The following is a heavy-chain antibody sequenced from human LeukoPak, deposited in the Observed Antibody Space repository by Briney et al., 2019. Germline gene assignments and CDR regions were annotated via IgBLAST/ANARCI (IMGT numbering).Heavy chain of an antibody. CDR2: ISSSSSYI. CDR3: ARTKADYYDSSGSDAFDI. V-gene: IGHV3-21*01. CDR1: GFTFSSYS. D-gene: IGHD3-22*01. J-gene: IGHJ3*02. Sequence: GGSLRLSCAASGFTFSSYSMNWVRQAPGKGLEWVSSISSSSSYIYYADSVKGRFTISRDNAKHSLYLQMNSLRAEDTAVYYCARTKADYYDSSGSDAFDIWGQGTMVTVSS.